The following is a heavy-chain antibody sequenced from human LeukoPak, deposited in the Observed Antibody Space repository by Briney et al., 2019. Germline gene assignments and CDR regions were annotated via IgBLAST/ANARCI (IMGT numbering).Heavy chain of an antibody. D-gene: IGHD3-10*01. CDR3: ARRASYYYGSGSYYNLYYYYYMDV. J-gene: IGHJ6*03. Sequence: SETLSLTCTVSGGSIGSNNYYWGWIRQPPGKGLEWIGEINHSGSTNYNPSLKSRVTISVDTSKNQFSLKLSSVTAADTAVYYCARRASYYYGSGSYYNLYYYYYMDVWGKGTTVTISS. V-gene: IGHV4-39*07. CDR1: GGSIGSNNYY. CDR2: INHSGST.